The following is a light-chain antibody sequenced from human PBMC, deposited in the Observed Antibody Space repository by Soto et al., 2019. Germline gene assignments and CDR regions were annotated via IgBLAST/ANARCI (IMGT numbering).Light chain of an antibody. Sequence: QPVLTQPPSVSGAPGQRVTISCTGSSSNIGAPYDVQWYQQLPGTAPKLLIYGNDKRPFGVPGRFSASRSGTSASLAITGLQAEDEADFYCQSYDNTLRGFVFGTGTKLTVL. CDR3: QSYDNTLRGFV. V-gene: IGLV1-40*01. J-gene: IGLJ1*01. CDR1: SSNIGAPYD. CDR2: GND.